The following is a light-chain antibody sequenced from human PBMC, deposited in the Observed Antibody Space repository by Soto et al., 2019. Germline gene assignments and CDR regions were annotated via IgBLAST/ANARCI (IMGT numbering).Light chain of an antibody. V-gene: IGLV1-44*01. J-gene: IGLJ2*01. CDR2: SNS. Sequence: QSVLTQPPSASGTPGQSVIISCSGSSSNIGSNTVNWYQQLPGSAPRVVMYSNSQRPSGVPARFSGSRSGTSASLAIRGLQSEDEADYYCAAWDSSLNGVLFGGGTKLTVL. CDR1: SSNIGSNT. CDR3: AAWDSSLNGVL.